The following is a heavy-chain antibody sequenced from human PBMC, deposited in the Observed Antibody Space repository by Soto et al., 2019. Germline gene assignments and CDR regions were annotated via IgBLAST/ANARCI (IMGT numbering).Heavy chain of an antibody. V-gene: IGHV1-8*01. Sequence: XSVKVSCKASVYTFTSYDINWVRQATGQGLEWVGWMNPNSGNTGYAQKFQGRVTMTRNTSISTAYMELSSLRSEDTAVYYCARGVGRGYSYGYRPAPGNYYYGMDVWGQGTTVTVSS. CDR1: VYTFTSYD. CDR2: MNPNSGNT. CDR3: ARGVGRGYSYGYRPAPGNYYYGMDV. J-gene: IGHJ6*02. D-gene: IGHD5-18*01.